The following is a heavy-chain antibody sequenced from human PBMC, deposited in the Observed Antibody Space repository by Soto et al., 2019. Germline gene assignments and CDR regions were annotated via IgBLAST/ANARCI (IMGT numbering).Heavy chain of an antibody. CDR1: GFSLSSTRMA. D-gene: IGHD6-19*01. J-gene: IGHJ4*02. CDR3: SHIVVAGLGYYFDY. Sequence: SGPTLVNPTQTLTLTCTFSGFSLSSTRMAVGWIRQPPGKALEWLALIYWDDDKRYSPFLKSRLTITKDTSKNQVVLTMSNMDPVDTARYYCSHIVVAGLGYYFDYWGQGTLVTVSS. V-gene: IGHV2-5*02. CDR2: IYWDDDK.